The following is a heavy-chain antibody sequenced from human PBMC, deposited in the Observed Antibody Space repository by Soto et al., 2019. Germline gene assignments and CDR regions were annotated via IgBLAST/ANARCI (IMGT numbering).Heavy chain of an antibody. D-gene: IGHD3-22*01. Sequence: QVQLQESGPGLVQPSQTLSLTCTVSGGSITNGGYYWSWIRQHPGKGLVWIGYIYYSGTTYYNPSLKSRLTISLDTSRNQFSLEVNSVSAADTAVYYCARAASSGYTFEHWGQGTLVTVSS. CDR2: IYYSGTT. CDR3: ARAASSGYTFEH. V-gene: IGHV4-31*03. CDR1: GGSITNGGYY. J-gene: IGHJ4*02.